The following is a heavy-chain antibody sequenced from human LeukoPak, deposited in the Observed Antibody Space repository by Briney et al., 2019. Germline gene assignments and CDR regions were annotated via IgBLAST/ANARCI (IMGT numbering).Heavy chain of an antibody. CDR2: IYSGGST. D-gene: IGHD4-17*01. V-gene: IGHV3-53*01. CDR3: ATSYGDSAKGAFDI. CDR1: GFIVSSNY. Sequence: AGGSLRLSCAASGFIVSSNYMSWVRQAPGKGLQWVSIIYSGGSTYCADSVKGRFTISRDNSRSTLYLQMNSLRAEDTAVYYCATSYGDSAKGAFDIWGQGTMVTVSS. J-gene: IGHJ3*02.